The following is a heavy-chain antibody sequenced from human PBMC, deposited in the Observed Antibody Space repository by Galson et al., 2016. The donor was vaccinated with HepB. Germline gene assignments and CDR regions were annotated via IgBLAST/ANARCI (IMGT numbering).Heavy chain of an antibody. D-gene: IGHD3-3*01. CDR2: IIPIFDTT. CDR1: GGTFSSYD. V-gene: IGHV1-69*06. Sequence: SVKVSCKASGGTFSSYDISWVRQAPGQGLEWMGQIIPIFDTTIYAQKFQGRVTMTEDTSTDTAYMELSSLRSEDTAVYYCAEKRDYDFWSGYEKWGQGTLVTVSS. CDR3: AEKRDYDFWSGYEK. J-gene: IGHJ4*02.